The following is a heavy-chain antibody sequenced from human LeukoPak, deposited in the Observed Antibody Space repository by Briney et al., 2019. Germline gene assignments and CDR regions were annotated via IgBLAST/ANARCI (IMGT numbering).Heavy chain of an antibody. D-gene: IGHD6-19*01. Sequence: PGGSLRLSCAASGFTFSSYAMHWVRQAPGKGLEWVAVISYDGRNKYYADSVKGRFTISRDNSKNTLYLQMNSLRAEDTAVYYCARDYSSGWTRGFYFDYWGQGTLVTVSS. J-gene: IGHJ4*02. V-gene: IGHV3-30*04. CDR3: ARDYSSGWTRGFYFDY. CDR2: ISYDGRNK. CDR1: GFTFSSYA.